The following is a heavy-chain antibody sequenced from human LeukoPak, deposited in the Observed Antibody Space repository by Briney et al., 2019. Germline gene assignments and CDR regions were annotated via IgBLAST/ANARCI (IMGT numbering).Heavy chain of an antibody. CDR1: GFDFSIYT. V-gene: IGHV3-64D*06. Sequence: GGSLRLSCSASGFDFSIYTMYWVRQAPGKGPEYVSTISGSGNGGSRYYADSVKSRFTISRDDSKSIVYLQMNNLRSEDTAVYYCVKDFGRIRGTPDSWGQGTLVTVFS. D-gene: IGHD1-26*01. CDR3: VKDFGRIRGTPDS. J-gene: IGHJ4*02. CDR2: ISGSGNGGSR.